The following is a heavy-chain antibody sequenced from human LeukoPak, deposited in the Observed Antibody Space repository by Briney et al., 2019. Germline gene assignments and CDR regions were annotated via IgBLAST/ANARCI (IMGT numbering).Heavy chain of an antibody. D-gene: IGHD3-16*02. V-gene: IGHV4-4*07. Sequence: SETLSLTCTVSGGSISSYYWSWIRQPAGKGLEWIGRIYTSGSTNYNPSLKSRVTMSVDTSKNQFSLKLSSVTAADTAVYYCARATGNYVWGSYRLYYFDYWGQGTLVTVSS. CDR1: GGSISSYY. CDR2: IYTSGST. CDR3: ARATGNYVWGSYRLYYFDY. J-gene: IGHJ4*02.